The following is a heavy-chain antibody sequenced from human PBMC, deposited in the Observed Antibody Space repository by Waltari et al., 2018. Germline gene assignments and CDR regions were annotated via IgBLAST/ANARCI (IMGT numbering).Heavy chain of an antibody. V-gene: IGHV4-59*01. CDR2: VYYSGNA. Sequence: QVQLQESGPGLVKPSETLSLTCTVSGGSINSSYWGWIRQPPGKGLEWIAYVYYSGNANYNPSLMYRVTRSVDTSKNQFSLKLNSVTAADTAVYYCARVLRSAWGVWFDPWGPGTLVIVSS. D-gene: IGHD3-16*01. CDR1: GGSINSSY. CDR3: ARVLRSAWGVWFDP. J-gene: IGHJ5*02.